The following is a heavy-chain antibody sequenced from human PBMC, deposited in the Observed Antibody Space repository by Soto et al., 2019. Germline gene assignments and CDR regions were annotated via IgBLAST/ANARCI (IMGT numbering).Heavy chain of an antibody. D-gene: IGHD5-12*01. J-gene: IGHJ6*02. V-gene: IGHV3-30*14. CDR2: ISYDGTYK. CDR1: GFTFNNFA. Sequence: GGSMRLSCAASGFTFNNFAMHWVRQAPGKGLEWVAFISYDGTYKYYADSVRGRFTVYRDNSKSTLFLQMNSLKFEDTAVYVCANEVDVAFSSLQYGMDVWGQGTTVTVSS. CDR3: ANEVDVAFSSLQYGMDV.